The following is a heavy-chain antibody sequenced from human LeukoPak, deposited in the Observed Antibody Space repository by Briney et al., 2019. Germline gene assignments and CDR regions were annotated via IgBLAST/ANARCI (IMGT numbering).Heavy chain of an antibody. D-gene: IGHD6-19*01. Sequence: GGSLRLSCAASGFTFSNCGMSWVRQAPGKGLEWVSTVNENGRNTHYADSVKGRFTISRDSSKNTLLLQMNSLRADDTALYYCTKGDGGSYPIDYWGQGTLVIVSS. CDR3: TKGDGGSYPIDY. CDR1: GFTFSNCG. J-gene: IGHJ4*02. V-gene: IGHV3-23*01. CDR2: VNENGRNT.